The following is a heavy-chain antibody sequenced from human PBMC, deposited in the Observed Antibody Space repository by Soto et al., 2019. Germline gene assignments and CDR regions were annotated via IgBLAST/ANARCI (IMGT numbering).Heavy chain of an antibody. CDR2: INPNSGGT. V-gene: IGHV1-2*04. J-gene: IGHJ6*02. D-gene: IGHD3-10*01. CDR3: AREIKTPYGSGSSHYYGMDV. Sequence: GASVKVSCKASGYTFTGYYMHWVRQAPGQGLEWMGWINPNSGGTNYAQKFQGWVTMTRDTSISTAYMELSRLRSDDTAVYFCAREIKTPYGSGSSHYYGMDVWGQGTTVTVSS. CDR1: GYTFTGYY.